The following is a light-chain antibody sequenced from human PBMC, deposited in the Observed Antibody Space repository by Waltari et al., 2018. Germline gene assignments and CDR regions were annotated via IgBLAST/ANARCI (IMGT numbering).Light chain of an antibody. CDR2: GAS. Sequence: IVMTQSPVTLSVSPGEGATLPCRASQSFRSSLAWYQQRPGQAPRLLIYGASTRATGIAARFRGSGYGTEFSLTISSLQSEDFGIYYCQHYVGWPPAYTFGQGTKLEIK. V-gene: IGKV3-15*01. CDR1: QSFRSS. CDR3: QHYVGWPPAYT. J-gene: IGKJ2*01.